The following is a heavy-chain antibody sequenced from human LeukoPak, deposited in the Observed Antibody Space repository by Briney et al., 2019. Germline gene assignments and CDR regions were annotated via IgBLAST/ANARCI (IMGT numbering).Heavy chain of an antibody. Sequence: SETLSLTCTVSGGSISNYYWSWIRQPPGKGLDWIGYIYYSGSTNYNPSLKSRVTISVDTSKNQFSLKLSSVTAADTAVYYCARELGRPYYYDSSGQTDAFDIWGQGTMVTVSS. CDR3: ARELGRPYYYDSSGQTDAFDI. CDR1: GGSISNYY. D-gene: IGHD3-22*01. V-gene: IGHV4-59*01. J-gene: IGHJ3*02. CDR2: IYYSGST.